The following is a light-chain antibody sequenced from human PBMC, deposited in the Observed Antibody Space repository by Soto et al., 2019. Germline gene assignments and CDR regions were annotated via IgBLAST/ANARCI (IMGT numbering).Light chain of an antibody. Sequence: EIVLTQSPGTLSLSPGERATLSCRASQSVSSSYLAWYQQKPGQAPRLLIYGASSRATGIPDRFSGSGSGTDFTLTISRLEPEDFATYYCQQYDKLPPTFGQGTKVEIK. CDR1: QSVSSSY. CDR3: QQYDKLPPT. J-gene: IGKJ1*01. V-gene: IGKV3-20*01. CDR2: GAS.